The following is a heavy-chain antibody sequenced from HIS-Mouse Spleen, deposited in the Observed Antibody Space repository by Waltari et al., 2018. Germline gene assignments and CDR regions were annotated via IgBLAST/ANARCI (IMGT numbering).Heavy chain of an antibody. J-gene: IGHJ4*02. D-gene: IGHD2-15*01. CDR3: ARDLCSGGSCYPYYFDY. Sequence: QVQLVQSGAEVKKPGASVKVSCKASGSPFTSYDSNWLPQATGQGLEWLGWMNPNSGNTGYAQKFQGRVTMTRNTSISTAYMELSSLRSDDTAVYYCARDLCSGGSCYPYYFDYWGQGTLVTVSS. V-gene: IGHV1-8*01. CDR2: MNPNSGNT. CDR1: GSPFTSYD.